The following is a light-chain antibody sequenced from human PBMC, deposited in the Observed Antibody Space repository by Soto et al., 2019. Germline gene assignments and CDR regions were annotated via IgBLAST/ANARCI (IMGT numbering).Light chain of an antibody. CDR1: SSNIGAGFD. CDR3: QSYDSSLSAVV. J-gene: IGLJ2*01. V-gene: IGLV1-40*01. CDR2: DNT. Sequence: QSVLTQPPSVSGAPGQRVTISCTGSSSNIGAGFDVNWYQHLPGTAPKLLIYDNTNRPSGVPDRFSGSKSGTSASLAITGLQAEDEADYYCQSYDSSLSAVVFGGVTKLTVL.